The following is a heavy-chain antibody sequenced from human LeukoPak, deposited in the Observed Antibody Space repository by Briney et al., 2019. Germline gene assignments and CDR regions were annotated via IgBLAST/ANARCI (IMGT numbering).Heavy chain of an antibody. CDR1: GGPFCVYY. D-gene: IGHD3-10*01. CDR3: AGPGAGDLDY. V-gene: IGHV4-34*01. CDR2: INHGGST. Sequence: TSETLSLTCAVYGGPFCVYYWSWVRQPPGKGLEWIGEINHGGSTNYSPSLKSRVTISVDTSKNHFSLKLSSVTAADTAVYYCAGPGAGDLDYWGQGTLVTVSS. J-gene: IGHJ4*02.